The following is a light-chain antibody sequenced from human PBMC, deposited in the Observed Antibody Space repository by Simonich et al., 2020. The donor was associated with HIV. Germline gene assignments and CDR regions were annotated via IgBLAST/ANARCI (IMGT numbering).Light chain of an antibody. Sequence: MTQSPSSVSASVGDRVTITCRASQGISSNLAWYQQKPGQNPRLLIYGASTRATCIPARFSGSGSGTEFTLTISSLQSEDFAVYYCQEYNNWPPWTFGQGTKVEIK. CDR2: GAS. CDR3: QEYNNWPPWT. V-gene: IGKV3-15*01. J-gene: IGKJ1*01. CDR1: QGISSN.